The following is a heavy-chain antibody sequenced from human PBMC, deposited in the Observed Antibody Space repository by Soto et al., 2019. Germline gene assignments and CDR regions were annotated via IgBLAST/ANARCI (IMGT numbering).Heavy chain of an antibody. J-gene: IGHJ3*02. D-gene: IGHD5-12*01. V-gene: IGHV3-72*01. Sequence: GGSLRLSCAASGFTFSDHYMDWVRQAPGKGLEWVGRTRNKANSYTTEYAASVKGRFTISRDDSKNSLYLQMNSLKTEDTAVYYCALAGGYDLGDAFDIWGQGTMVTVSS. CDR2: TRNKANSYTT. CDR3: ALAGGYDLGDAFDI. CDR1: GFTFSDHY.